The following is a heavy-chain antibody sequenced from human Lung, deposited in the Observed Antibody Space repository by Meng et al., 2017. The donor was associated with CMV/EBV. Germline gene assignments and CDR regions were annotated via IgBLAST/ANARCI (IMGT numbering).Heavy chain of an antibody. Sequence: SVXVSRKASGGTFSSYTITWVRQAPGQGLEWMGWIVPINAITSYAQKFQGRVTITADRSTSTAYMELTSLRSEDTAVYYCAWSSIAEYYYQYGMDVWGQGTTVTVSS. CDR3: AWSSIAEYYYQYGMDV. D-gene: IGHD6-6*01. CDR2: IVPINAIT. J-gene: IGHJ6*02. V-gene: IGHV1-69*02. CDR1: GGTFSSYT.